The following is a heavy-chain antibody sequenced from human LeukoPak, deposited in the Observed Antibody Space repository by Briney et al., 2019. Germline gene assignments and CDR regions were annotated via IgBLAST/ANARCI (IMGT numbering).Heavy chain of an antibody. V-gene: IGHV4-39*01. Sequence: SETLSLTCTVSGGSISSSSYYWGWIRQPPGKGLEWIGIIYYSGSTNYNPSLKSRVTISVDTSKNQFSLKLSSVTAADTAVFYCARHVSAYSSGLPYYMDVWGKGTTVTVSS. CDR2: IYYSGST. CDR3: ARHVSAYSSGLPYYMDV. J-gene: IGHJ6*03. CDR1: GGSISSSSYY. D-gene: IGHD6-19*01.